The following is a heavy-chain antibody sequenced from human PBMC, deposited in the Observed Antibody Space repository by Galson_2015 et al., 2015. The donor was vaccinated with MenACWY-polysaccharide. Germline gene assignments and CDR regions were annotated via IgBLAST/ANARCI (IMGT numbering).Heavy chain of an antibody. CDR1: GGSFSGSY. CDR2: INHSGST. D-gene: IGHD2-2*01. CDR3: ARGPRYHLLLTSRYYFDY. J-gene: IGHJ4*02. V-gene: IGHV4-34*01. Sequence: SETLSLTCAVYGGSFSGSYWSWIRQPPGKGLEWIGEINHSGSTNYNPSLKSRVTISVDTSKNQFSLKLSSVTAADTAVYYCARGPRYHLLLTSRYYFDYWGQGTLVTVSS.